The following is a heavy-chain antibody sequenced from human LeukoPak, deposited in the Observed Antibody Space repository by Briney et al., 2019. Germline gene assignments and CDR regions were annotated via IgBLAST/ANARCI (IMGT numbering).Heavy chain of an antibody. CDR3: ARGSDTAAGLL. CDR2: INHSGST. D-gene: IGHD6-13*01. V-gene: IGHV4-34*01. CDR1: GGSFSGYY. J-gene: IGHJ4*02. Sequence: PSETPSLTCAVYGGSFSGYYWSWIRQPPGKGLEWIGEINHSGSTNYNPSLKSRVSISVDSSKNQFSLKVSSVTAADTAVYYCARGSDTAAGLLRGERTLVTVSS.